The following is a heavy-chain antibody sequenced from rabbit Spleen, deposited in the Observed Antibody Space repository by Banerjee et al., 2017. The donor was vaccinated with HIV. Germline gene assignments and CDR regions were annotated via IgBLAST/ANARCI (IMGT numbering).Heavy chain of an antibody. V-gene: IGHV1S45*01. J-gene: IGHJ4*01. D-gene: IGHD6-1*01. CDR3: ARYPDGVGNYAYARGAL. Sequence: QEQLVESGGDLVQPEGSLTLTCTPSGFSFSSSYYMCWVRQAPGKGLEWIACIVAGSGSTYYASWAKGRFTISKTSPTTVTLQMTSLTAADTATYFCARYPDGVGNYAYARGALWGQGTLVTVS. CDR1: GFSFSSSYY. CDR2: IVAGSGST.